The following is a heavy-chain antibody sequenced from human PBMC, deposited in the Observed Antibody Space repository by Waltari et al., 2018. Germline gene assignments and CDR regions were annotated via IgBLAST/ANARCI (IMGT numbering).Heavy chain of an antibody. D-gene: IGHD6-25*01. CDR1: GFPFSSFA. CDR2: ISEGGGRT. V-gene: IGHV3-23*01. J-gene: IGHJ4*02. CDR3: AKIGVRAATGGFDY. Sequence: EVQLLESGGGLVQPGGSLRLSWDASGFPFSSFAMYWVRQAPGKGLEWVSAISEGGGRTFYADSVKGRFSISRDNSKNTLYLQMNSLTGEDTAVYYCAKIGVRAATGGFDYWGQGTLVTVSS.